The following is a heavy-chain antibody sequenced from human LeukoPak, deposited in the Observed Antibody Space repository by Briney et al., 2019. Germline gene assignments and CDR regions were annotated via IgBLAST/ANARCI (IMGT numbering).Heavy chain of an antibody. CDR2: INPNSGGT. CDR1: GYTFTGYY. V-gene: IGHV1-2*02. Sequence: GASVKVSFKASGYTFTGYYMHWVRQAPGQGLEWMGWINPNSGGTNSAQKFQGRVTMTRDTSISTAYMELSRLRSDDTAVYYCARDTAAAGLHYYGMDVWGQGTTVTVS. D-gene: IGHD6-13*01. J-gene: IGHJ6*02. CDR3: ARDTAAAGLHYYGMDV.